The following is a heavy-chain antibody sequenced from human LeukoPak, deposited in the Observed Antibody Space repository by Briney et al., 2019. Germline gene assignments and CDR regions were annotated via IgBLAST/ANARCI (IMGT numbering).Heavy chain of an antibody. CDR1: GGSISSYY. J-gene: IGHJ6*02. Sequence: PSETLSLTCTVSGGSISSYYWSWIRQPPGKGLEWIGYIYYSGSTNYNPSLKSRVTISVDTSKNQFSLKLSSVTAADTAVYYCARDPIYYGSATNGYYYYYGMDVWGQGTTVTVSS. CDR2: IYYSGST. V-gene: IGHV4-59*01. CDR3: ARDPIYYGSATNGYYYYYGMDV. D-gene: IGHD3-10*01.